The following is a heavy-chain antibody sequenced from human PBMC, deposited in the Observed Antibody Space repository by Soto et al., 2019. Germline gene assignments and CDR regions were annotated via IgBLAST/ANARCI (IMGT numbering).Heavy chain of an antibody. J-gene: IGHJ4*02. Sequence: ASVKVSCKASGYTFTSYDIYWVRQATGQGLEWMGWMNPNTGNSGYAPKFQGRVTMTSDTSISTANMELSSLRSEDTAVYYCARRAETNGWNGFGADKYYFDFWGQGTLVTVSS. CDR2: MNPNTGNS. V-gene: IGHV1-8*01. CDR1: GYTFTSYD. CDR3: ARRAETNGWNGFGADKYYFDF. D-gene: IGHD1-1*01.